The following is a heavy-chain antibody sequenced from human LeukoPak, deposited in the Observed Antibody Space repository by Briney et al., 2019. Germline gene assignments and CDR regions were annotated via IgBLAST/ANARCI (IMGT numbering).Heavy chain of an antibody. V-gene: IGHV1-18*01. D-gene: IGHD6-13*01. CDR2: ISAYNGNT. J-gene: IGHJ3*01. CDR3: AREEGAPIAAANV. CDR1: GYTFTTYY. Sequence: GASVKVSCKASGYTFTTYYISWVRQAPGQGLEWMGWISAYNGNTDYAQKFQGRVTMTTDTSTSTAYMELRSLGSDDTAVYYCAREEGAPIAAANVWGLGTMVTVSS.